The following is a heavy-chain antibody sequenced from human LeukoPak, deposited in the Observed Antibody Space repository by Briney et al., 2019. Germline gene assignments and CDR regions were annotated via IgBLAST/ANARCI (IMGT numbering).Heavy chain of an antibody. V-gene: IGHV3-33*01. J-gene: IGHJ4*02. CDR1: GFTFSSYG. Sequence: GGSLRLSCAASGFTFSSYGMHWVRQAPGKGLGWVAVIWYDGSNKYYADSVKGRFTISRDNSKNTLYLQVNSLRAEYTAVYYCARGRGTFRYYFDYWGQGTLVTVSS. D-gene: IGHD3-16*01. CDR3: ARGRGTFRYYFDY. CDR2: IWYDGSNK.